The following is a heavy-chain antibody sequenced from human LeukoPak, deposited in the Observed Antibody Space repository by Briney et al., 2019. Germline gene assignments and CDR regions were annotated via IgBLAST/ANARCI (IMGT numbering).Heavy chain of an antibody. CDR1: GFSVSTNY. CDR3: ARVGDHFHWYLDL. V-gene: IGHV3-53*01. J-gene: IGHJ2*01. Sequence: GGSLRLSCAASGFSVSTNYMNWVRQAPGKGLEWVSILYSGSSTYYADSVEGRFIVSRDSSKNNLSLQMNDLRAEDTAVYYCARVGDHFHWYLDLWGCGTLVTVSS. D-gene: IGHD3-3*02. CDR2: LYSGSST.